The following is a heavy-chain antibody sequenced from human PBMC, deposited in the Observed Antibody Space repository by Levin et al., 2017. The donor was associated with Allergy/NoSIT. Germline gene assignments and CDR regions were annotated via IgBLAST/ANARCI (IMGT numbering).Heavy chain of an antibody. V-gene: IGHV4-34*01. CDR3: ARGRGRYYDSSGYYFSD. D-gene: IGHD3-22*01. J-gene: IGHJ4*02. CDR1: GGSFSGYY. Sequence: PSETLSLTCAVYGGSFSGYYWSWIRQPPGKGLEWIGEINHSGSTNYNPSLKSRVTISVDTSKNQFSLKLSSVTAADTAVYYCARGRGRYYDSSGYYFSDWGQGTLVTVSS. CDR2: INHSGST.